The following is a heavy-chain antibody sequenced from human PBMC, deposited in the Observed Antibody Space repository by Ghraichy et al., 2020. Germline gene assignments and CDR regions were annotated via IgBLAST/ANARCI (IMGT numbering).Heavy chain of an antibody. CDR1: GFSFRNYW. D-gene: IGHD5-18*01. CDR3: VKDETVMVVSPDF. Sequence: GGSLRLSCAASGFSFRNYWMHWVRQAPGKGPVWVSGLSGSGGSIEYADSVKGRFTISRDNLKNTVYLQMERLRVEDTAMYYCVKDETVMVVSPDFWGQGTQVTVSS. J-gene: IGHJ4*02. V-gene: IGHV3-74*03. CDR2: LSGSGGSI.